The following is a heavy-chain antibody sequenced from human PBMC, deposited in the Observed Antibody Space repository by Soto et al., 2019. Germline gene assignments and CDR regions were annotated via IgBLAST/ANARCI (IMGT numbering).Heavy chain of an antibody. CDR1: GFTFSSYS. CDR3: ARYGADVATISYFDY. Sequence: GGSLRLSCAASGFTFSSYSMNWVRQAPGKGPEWVSSISSSSSYIYFADSVKGRFTISRDNAKNSLYLQMNSLRAEDTAVYYCARYGADVATISYFDYWGQGTLVTVSS. V-gene: IGHV3-21*01. D-gene: IGHD5-12*01. CDR2: ISSSSSYI. J-gene: IGHJ4*02.